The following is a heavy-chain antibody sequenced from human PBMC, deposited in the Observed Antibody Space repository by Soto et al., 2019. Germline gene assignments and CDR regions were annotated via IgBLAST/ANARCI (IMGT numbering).Heavy chain of an antibody. J-gene: IGHJ6*03. CDR1: GFTFATYS. V-gene: IGHV3-21*01. CDR2: ISGSSSTSYI. Sequence: EVQLVESGGGLVKPGGSLRLSCAASGFTFATYSMNWVRQAPGQGLEWVSSISGSSSTSYIRYADSVKGRFTISRDNPENSLYLQMNSLRAEDAAVYYCARGRDCSGGNCYSVAWHFYYMDVWGKGTTVTVSS. CDR3: ARGRDCSGGNCYSVAWHFYYMDV. D-gene: IGHD2-15*01.